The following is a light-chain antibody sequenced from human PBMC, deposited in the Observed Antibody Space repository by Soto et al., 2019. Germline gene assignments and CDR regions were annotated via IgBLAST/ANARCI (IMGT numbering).Light chain of an antibody. CDR1: PSVKSNS. CDR2: GAS. CDR3: QQSYSTSIT. J-gene: IGKJ5*01. Sequence: EIVLTQSPGTLSLSPGERATLSCRASPSVKSNSVAWYQQQPGQTPRVLIYGASSRATGIPDRFSGSGSGTDFTLTISSRQPEDFATYYCQQSYSTSITFGQGTRLEIK. V-gene: IGKV3-20*01.